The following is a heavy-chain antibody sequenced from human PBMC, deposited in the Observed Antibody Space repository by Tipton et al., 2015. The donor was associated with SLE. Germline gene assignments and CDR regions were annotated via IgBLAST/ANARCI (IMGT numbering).Heavy chain of an antibody. Sequence: TLSLTCTVSGGSVSSYYWSWIRQPPGKGLEWIGSIYYSGSTYYNPSLKSRVTISVDTSKNQFSLKLSSVTAADTAVYYCARGLGGWYGGAFDIWGQGTMVTVSS. CDR3: ARGLGGWYGGAFDI. CDR2: IYYSGST. D-gene: IGHD6-19*01. J-gene: IGHJ3*02. V-gene: IGHV4-39*07. CDR1: GGSVSSYY.